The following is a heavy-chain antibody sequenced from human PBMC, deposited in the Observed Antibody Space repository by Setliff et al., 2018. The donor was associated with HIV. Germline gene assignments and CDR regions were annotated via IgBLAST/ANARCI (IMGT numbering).Heavy chain of an antibody. CDR2: ISGSGDIT. Sequence: PGGSLRPSCAASGFSFRSYAVSWVRQAPGKGLEWVSVISGSGDITYYRESVKGRFTVSRDNSNNTLYLQMNSLRAEDTAVYYCAKDLVYYDSSGDLDYWGQGTLVTVSS. V-gene: IGHV3-23*01. J-gene: IGHJ4*02. CDR1: GFSFRSYA. CDR3: AKDLVYYDSSGDLDY. D-gene: IGHD3-22*01.